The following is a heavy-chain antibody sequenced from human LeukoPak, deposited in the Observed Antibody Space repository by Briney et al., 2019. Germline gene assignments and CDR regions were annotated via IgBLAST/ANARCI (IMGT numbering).Heavy chain of an antibody. D-gene: IGHD1-26*01. Sequence: SETLSLTCTVSGGSISSGSYYWSWIRQPAGKGLEWIGRIYTSGSTNYNPSLKSRVTISVDTSKNQFSLKLSSVTAADTAVYYCARGYYSGSYVDYWGQGTLVTVSS. V-gene: IGHV4-61*02. CDR3: ARGYYSGSYVDY. J-gene: IGHJ4*02. CDR2: IYTSGST. CDR1: GGSISSGSYY.